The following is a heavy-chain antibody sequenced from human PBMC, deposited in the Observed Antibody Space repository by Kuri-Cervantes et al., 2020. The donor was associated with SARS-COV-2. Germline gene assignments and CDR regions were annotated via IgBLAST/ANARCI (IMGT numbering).Heavy chain of an antibody. CDR2: IYWDDDK. V-gene: IGHV2-5*02. J-gene: IGHJ4*02. Sequence: SGPTLVKPTQTLTLTCTFSGFLLSTSGVGVGWIRQPPGKALEWLALIYWDDDKRYSPSLKSRLTITKDTSKNQVVLTMTNMDPVDTATYYCAHRPGDFWSGYLDYWGQGTLVNGAS. D-gene: IGHD3-3*01. CDR3: AHRPGDFWSGYLDY. CDR1: GFLLSTSGVG.